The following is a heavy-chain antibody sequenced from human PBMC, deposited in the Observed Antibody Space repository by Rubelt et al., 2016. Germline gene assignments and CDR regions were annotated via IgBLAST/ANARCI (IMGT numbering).Heavy chain of an antibody. CDR1: GFTFSSYS. J-gene: IGHJ5*02. V-gene: IGHV3-21*01. Sequence: EVQLVESGGGLVKPGGSLRLSCAASGFTFSSYSMNWVRQAPGKGLEWVSSISSSSSYIYYADSVKGRFTISRDNAKNSLYLQMNSLRAEDTAVYYCARDPPVLETNNWFDPWGQGTLVTVSS. CDR3: ARDPPVLETNNWFDP. CDR2: ISSSSSYI. D-gene: IGHD2/OR15-2a*01.